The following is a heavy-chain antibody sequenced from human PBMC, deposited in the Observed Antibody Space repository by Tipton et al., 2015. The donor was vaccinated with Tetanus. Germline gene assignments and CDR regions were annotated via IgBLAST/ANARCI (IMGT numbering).Heavy chain of an antibody. D-gene: IGHD3-22*01. V-gene: IGHV1-2*02. Sequence: QLVQSGAEVKKPGASVKVSCKASGYTFTGYYIYWVRQAPGQGLEWMGWIDPNSGGTVYAQKFQGRVTMTRDTSFSTAYMGLGSLRSDDTAGYYCARDRGDYTYYGMDVWGPGTTVTVS. J-gene: IGHJ6*02. CDR1: GYTFTGYY. CDR2: IDPNSGGT. CDR3: ARDRGDYTYYGMDV.